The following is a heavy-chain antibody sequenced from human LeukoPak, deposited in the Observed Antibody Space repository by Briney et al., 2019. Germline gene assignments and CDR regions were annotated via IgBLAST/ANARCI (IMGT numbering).Heavy chain of an antibody. D-gene: IGHD3-3*01. CDR2: IYTSGST. V-gene: IGHV4-61*02. Sequence: SETLSLTCTVSGGSISSGSYYWSWIRQPAGKGLEWIGRIYTSGSTNYNPSLKSRVTISVDTSKNQFSLKLSSVTAADTAVYYGATTEYYDFNAFDIWGQGTMVTVSS. CDR1: GGSISSGSYY. CDR3: ATTEYYDFNAFDI. J-gene: IGHJ3*02.